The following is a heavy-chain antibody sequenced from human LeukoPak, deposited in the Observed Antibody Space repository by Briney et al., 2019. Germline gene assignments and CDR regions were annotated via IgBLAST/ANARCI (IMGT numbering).Heavy chain of an antibody. V-gene: IGHV3-64*01. D-gene: IGHD2-15*01. CDR3: ARGRSAAEYDAFDI. Sequence: GGSLRLSCEVSGFMFSTYAMHWVRQAPGKGPEFVSDINTYGGSTHYAKSVKGRFTISRDNSKNTLYLQMGSLRAEDTAVYYCARGRSAAEYDAFDIWGQGTLVTVSS. CDR1: GFMFSTYA. J-gene: IGHJ3*02. CDR2: INTYGGST.